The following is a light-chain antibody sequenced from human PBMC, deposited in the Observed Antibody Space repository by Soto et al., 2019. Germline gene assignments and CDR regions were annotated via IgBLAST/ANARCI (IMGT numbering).Light chain of an antibody. CDR1: QSLIYSNGKTY. CDR3: QHYNSYSEA. V-gene: IGKV2-30*01. Sequence: VLLTQSPLTLPVTLGQPASISCRSSQSLIYSNGKTYLNWYQQRPGQVPRRIIYEVSNRDFGVPDRFSGSGSGTEFTLTISSLQPDDFATYYCQHYNSYSEAFGQGTKVDIK. J-gene: IGKJ1*01. CDR2: EVS.